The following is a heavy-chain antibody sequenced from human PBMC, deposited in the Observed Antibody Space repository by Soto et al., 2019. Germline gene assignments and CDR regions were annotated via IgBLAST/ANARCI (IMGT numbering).Heavy chain of an antibody. Sequence: QLVESGGGLVKPGGSLRLSCAASGFTFKNAWMSWVRQAPGKGLEWVGRIKTKADAGTTDYVAPVKGRFTISRDDSKNTLYLQMHSLKNEDTALYFCTTDGATIFFDPRGQGTLVTVSS. CDR2: IKTKADAGTT. D-gene: IGHD3-10*02. CDR1: GFTFKNAW. V-gene: IGHV3-15*01. J-gene: IGHJ5*02. CDR3: TTDGATIFFDP.